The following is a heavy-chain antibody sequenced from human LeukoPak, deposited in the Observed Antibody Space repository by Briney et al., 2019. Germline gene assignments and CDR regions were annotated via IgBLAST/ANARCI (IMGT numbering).Heavy chain of an antibody. J-gene: IGHJ4*02. CDR1: GYTLTSYG. Sequence: ASVKVSFKASGYTLTSYGISWVRQAPGQGLEWMGWISAYNGNTNYAQKLQGRVTMTTDTSTSTAYMELRSLRSDDTAVYYCAKRGIVIRAVIIVGFHKEAYYFDYWGQGALVTVSS. CDR3: AKRGIVIRAVIIVGFHKEAYYFDY. V-gene: IGHV1-18*01. D-gene: IGHD3-10*01. CDR2: ISAYNGNT.